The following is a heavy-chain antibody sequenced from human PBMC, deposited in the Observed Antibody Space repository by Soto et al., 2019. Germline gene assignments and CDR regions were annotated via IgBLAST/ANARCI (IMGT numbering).Heavy chain of an antibody. D-gene: IGHD6-19*01. V-gene: IGHV3-33*01. CDR1: VFTFSSYG. CDR2: IWYDGSNK. J-gene: IGHJ4*02. CDR3: ARDSHVGSGWQLTADY. Sequence: GWSLRLSCASSVFTFSSYGMHWVRQAPGKGLEWVAVIWYDGSNKYYAESVKGRFTISRDNSKNTLYLQMNNLRAEDTAVYYCARDSHVGSGWQLTADYWGQGTLVTVSS.